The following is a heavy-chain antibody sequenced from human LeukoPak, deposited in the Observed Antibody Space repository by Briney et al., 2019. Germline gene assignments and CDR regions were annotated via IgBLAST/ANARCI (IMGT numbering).Heavy chain of an antibody. Sequence: SETLSLTCTVSGGSISSSSYYWGWIRQPPGKGLEWIGTIYYSGSTYYNPSLKSRVTISVDTSRNQFSLKLRSVTAADTAVYYCARSETYGDYVFGVEGFDYWGQGTLVTVSS. J-gene: IGHJ4*02. CDR2: IYYSGST. CDR3: ARSETYGDYVFGVEGFDY. CDR1: GGSISSSSYY. D-gene: IGHD4-17*01. V-gene: IGHV4-39*01.